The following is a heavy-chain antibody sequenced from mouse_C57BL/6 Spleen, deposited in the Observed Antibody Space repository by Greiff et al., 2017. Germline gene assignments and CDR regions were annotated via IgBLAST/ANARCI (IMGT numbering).Heavy chain of an antibody. D-gene: IGHD1-1*01. Sequence: EVKLMESGGGLVQPGGSLKLSCAASGFTFSDYGMAWVRQAPRKGPEWVAFISNLAYSIYYADTVTGRFTISRENAKNTLYLEMSSLRSEDTAMYYCARQPITTVVATDAMDYWGQGTSVTVSS. V-gene: IGHV5-15*01. J-gene: IGHJ4*01. CDR1: GFTFSDYG. CDR3: ARQPITTVVATDAMDY. CDR2: ISNLAYSI.